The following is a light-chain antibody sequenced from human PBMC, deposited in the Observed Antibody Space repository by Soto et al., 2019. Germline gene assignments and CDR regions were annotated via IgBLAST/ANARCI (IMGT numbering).Light chain of an antibody. CDR1: SSDIGHYDY. Sequence: QSALTQPASVSGSPGQSITISCTGTSSDIGHYDYVSWYQQHPGKAPKLMIYHVTYRPSGISNRFSGSKSGNTASLTISDLQTEDEADYYCSSYTAYSRVVFGGGTKLTVL. CDR2: HVT. J-gene: IGLJ2*01. CDR3: SSYTAYSRVV. V-gene: IGLV2-14*03.